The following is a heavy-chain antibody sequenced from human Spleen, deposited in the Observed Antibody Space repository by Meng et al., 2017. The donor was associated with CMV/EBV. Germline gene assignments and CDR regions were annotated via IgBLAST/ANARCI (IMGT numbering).Heavy chain of an antibody. CDR2: LFYSGYT. D-gene: IGHD3-9*01. CDR1: GASVDCGSYY. Sequence: QMNLQESCPGLVMHSQTLSVTGASVDCGSYYWHWIRQAPGKGLEWIGSLFYSGYTYYNPSLESRLTISVDSSNNQFSLRLSSVTAADTAVYYCARADSGLVIGSWGQGTLVTVSS. J-gene: IGHJ5*02. V-gene: IGHV4-39*02. CDR3: ARADSGLVIGS.